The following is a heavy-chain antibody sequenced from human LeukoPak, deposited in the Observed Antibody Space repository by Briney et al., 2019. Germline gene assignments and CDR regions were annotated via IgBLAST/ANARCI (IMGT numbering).Heavy chain of an antibody. D-gene: IGHD3-22*01. CDR2: ISGSGGST. CDR3: AKDRHYYDSSGYPNWFDP. Sequence: GFLRLSCAASGFTFSSYAMSWVRQAPGKGLEWVSAISGSGGSTYYADFVKGRFTISRDNSKNTLYLQMNSLRAEDTAVYYCAKDRHYYDSSGYPNWFDPWGQGTLVTVSS. J-gene: IGHJ5*02. V-gene: IGHV3-23*01. CDR1: GFTFSSYA.